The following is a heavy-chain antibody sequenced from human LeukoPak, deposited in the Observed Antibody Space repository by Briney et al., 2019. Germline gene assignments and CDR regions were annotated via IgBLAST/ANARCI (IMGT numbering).Heavy chain of an antibody. CDR3: AKEARVAVAGTNWFDP. CDR1: GFTFSSYA. V-gene: IGHV3-23*01. Sequence: GGSPRLSCAASGFTFSSYAMSWVRQAPGKGLEWVSAISGSGGSTYYADSVKGRFTISRDNSKNTLYLQMNSLRAEDTAVYYCAKEARVAVAGTNWFDPWGQGTLVTVSS. D-gene: IGHD6-19*01. CDR2: ISGSGGST. J-gene: IGHJ5*02.